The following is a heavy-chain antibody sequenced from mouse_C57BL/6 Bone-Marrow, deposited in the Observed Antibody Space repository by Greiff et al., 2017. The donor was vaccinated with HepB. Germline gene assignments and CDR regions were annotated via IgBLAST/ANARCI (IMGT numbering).Heavy chain of an antibody. V-gene: IGHV1-55*01. J-gene: IGHJ1*03. CDR3: ARVDYYGSSYDWYFDV. CDR2: IYPGSGST. Sequence: QVQLQQPGAELVKPGASVKMSCKASGYTFTSYWITWVKQRPGQGLEWIGDIYPGSGSTNYNEKFKSKATLTVDTSSSTAYMQLSSLTSEDSAVYYCARVDYYGSSYDWYFDVWGTGTTVTVSS. CDR1: GYTFTSYW. D-gene: IGHD1-1*01.